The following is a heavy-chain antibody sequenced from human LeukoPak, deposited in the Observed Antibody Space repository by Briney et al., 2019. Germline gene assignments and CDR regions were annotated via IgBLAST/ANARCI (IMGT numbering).Heavy chain of an antibody. D-gene: IGHD3-3*01. CDR3: AKDPYYDFWSGYYQYYFDY. CDR2: ISGSGGST. V-gene: IGHV3-23*01. J-gene: IGHJ4*02. Sequence: GGSLRLSCAASGFTFSSYAMSWVRQAPGKGLEWVSAISGSGGSTYYADSVKGRFTISRDNSKNTLYLQMNSLRAEDTAVNYCAKDPYYDFWSGYYQYYFDYWGQGTLVTVSS. CDR1: GFTFSSYA.